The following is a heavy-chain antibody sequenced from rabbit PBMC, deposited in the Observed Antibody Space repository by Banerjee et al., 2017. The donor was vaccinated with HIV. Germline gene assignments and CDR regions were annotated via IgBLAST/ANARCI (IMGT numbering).Heavy chain of an antibody. J-gene: IGHJ4*01. CDR1: GFSFSSRYW. CDR2: IYAGSSGST. CDR3: ARDLAGVIGWNFDL. V-gene: IGHV1S45*01. D-gene: IGHD4-1*01. Sequence: QEQLEESGGDLVKPGASLTLTCTASGFSFSSRYWICWVRQAPGKGLEWIACIYAGSSGSTQYANWAKGRFTISKISSTTVTLQMTSLTAADTATYFCARDLAGVIGWNFDLWGPGTLVTVS.